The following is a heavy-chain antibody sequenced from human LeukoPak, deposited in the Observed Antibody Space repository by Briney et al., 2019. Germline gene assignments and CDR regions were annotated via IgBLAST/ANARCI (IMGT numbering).Heavy chain of an antibody. CDR1: GFTVSNNF. D-gene: IGHD6-19*01. CDR2: IYGGGST. Sequence: GGSLRLSCAASGFTVSNNFMSWVRQAPGKGLEWVSVIYGGGSTYYADSVKGRFIISRDTSKNTLYLQMNSLRAEDTAVYYCASWPGGWYGEDSWGQGTLVTVSS. CDR3: ASWPGGWYGEDS. J-gene: IGHJ4*02. V-gene: IGHV3-53*01.